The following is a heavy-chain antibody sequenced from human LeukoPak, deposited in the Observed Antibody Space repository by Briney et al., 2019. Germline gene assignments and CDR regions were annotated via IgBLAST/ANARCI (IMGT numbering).Heavy chain of an antibody. V-gene: IGHV3-23*01. CDR3: ARAPFSRGFGEYYFDY. CDR2: ISGSGGST. D-gene: IGHD3-10*01. Sequence: GGSLRLSCAASGFTFSSYAMSWVRQAPGKGLEWVSAISGSGGSTYYADSVKGRFTISRDNSKNTLYLQMNSLRAEDTAVYYCARAPFSRGFGEYYFDYWGQGTLVTVSS. CDR1: GFTFSSYA. J-gene: IGHJ4*02.